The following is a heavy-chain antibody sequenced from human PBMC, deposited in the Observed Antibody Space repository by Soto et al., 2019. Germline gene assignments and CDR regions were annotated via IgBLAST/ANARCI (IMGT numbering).Heavy chain of an antibody. V-gene: IGHV4-59*01. Sequence: PSETIYLARTVSGDTINSSYCSWFWQPPGKGLEWIGYIYYSGSTNYNPSLKSRVTISVDTSKNQFSLKLSSVTAADTAVYYCARVGTIAARPIYYYYMDVWGKGTTVTVSS. J-gene: IGHJ6*03. CDR3: ARVGTIAARPIYYYYMDV. D-gene: IGHD6-6*01. CDR1: GDTINSSY. CDR2: IYYSGST.